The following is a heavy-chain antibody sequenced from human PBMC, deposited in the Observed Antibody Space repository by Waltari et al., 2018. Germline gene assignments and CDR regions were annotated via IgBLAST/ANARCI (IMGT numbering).Heavy chain of an antibody. J-gene: IGHJ3*02. Sequence: QVQLVQSGAEVKKPGSSVRVSCRASGGNFGRYAITWVRQAPGQGLEGRGGTIPILGSPMYAPKFQGRVSITADELTYTVYMELNSLRSDDTAIYYCARRKLGEAFDIWGQGTMVIVSS. CDR2: TIPILGSP. D-gene: IGHD3-16*01. CDR3: ARRKLGEAFDI. V-gene: IGHV1-69*12. CDR1: GGNFGRYA.